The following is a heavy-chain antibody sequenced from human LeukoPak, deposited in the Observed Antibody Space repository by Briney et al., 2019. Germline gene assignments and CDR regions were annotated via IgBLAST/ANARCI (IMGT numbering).Heavy chain of an antibody. Sequence: SETLSLTCAVNGGSFSAYYWNWIRQPPGKGLEWIGEINHGGSTNYNPSLKSRVTISVDTSKNQFSLELSSVTAADTAVYYCARLRRYCSNTSCPKTLDVWGKGTTVTVSS. CDR2: INHGGST. D-gene: IGHD2-2*01. CDR1: GGSFSAYY. J-gene: IGHJ6*04. CDR3: ARLRRYCSNTSCPKTLDV. V-gene: IGHV4-34*01.